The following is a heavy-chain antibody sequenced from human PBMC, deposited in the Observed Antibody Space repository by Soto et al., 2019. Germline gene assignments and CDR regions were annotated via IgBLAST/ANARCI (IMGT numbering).Heavy chain of an antibody. Sequence: SGPRLVNPTQPLTLTCTFSGFSLSTSGMRVSWVRQPPGKALEGLARIDWDDDKFYNTSLKTRLTISKDSSKNQLVLTMTNMDPVDTATYYCARMFHFSGGTCPFDYWGQGALGTSPQ. CDR1: GFSLSTSGMR. CDR2: IDWDDDK. J-gene: IGHJ4*02. D-gene: IGHD2-15*01. CDR3: ARMFHFSGGTCPFDY. V-gene: IGHV2-70*04.